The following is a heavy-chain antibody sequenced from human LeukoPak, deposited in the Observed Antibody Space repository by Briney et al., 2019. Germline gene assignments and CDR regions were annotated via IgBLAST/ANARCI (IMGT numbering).Heavy chain of an antibody. Sequence: ASVKVSCKASGGTFSSYAISWVQQAPGQGLEWMGGIIPIFGTANYAQKFQGRVTITADKSTSTAYMELSSLRSDDTAVYYCARTVAGPGIYNWFDPWGQGTLVTVPS. J-gene: IGHJ5*02. V-gene: IGHV1-69*06. CDR1: GGTFSSYA. CDR3: ARTVAGPGIYNWFDP. D-gene: IGHD6-19*01. CDR2: IIPIFGTA.